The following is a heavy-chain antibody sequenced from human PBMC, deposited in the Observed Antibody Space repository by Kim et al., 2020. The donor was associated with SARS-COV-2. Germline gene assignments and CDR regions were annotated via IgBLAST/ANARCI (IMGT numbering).Heavy chain of an antibody. Sequence: YTDSGKGRFTIPGTNSKNTLYLQMNSLRAEDTAVYYCAGGIAAAGTVAYWGQGTLGTVSS. CDR3: AGGIAAAGTVAY. D-gene: IGHD6-13*01. V-gene: IGHV3-30*10. J-gene: IGHJ4*02.